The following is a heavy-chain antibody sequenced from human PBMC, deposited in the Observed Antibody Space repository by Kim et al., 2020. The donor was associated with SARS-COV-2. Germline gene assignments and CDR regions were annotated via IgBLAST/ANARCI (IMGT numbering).Heavy chain of an antibody. V-gene: IGHV3-30*04. D-gene: IGHD2-2*01. CDR3: ARGRTAVNWFDP. J-gene: IGHJ5*02. CDR2: ISYDGSNK. Sequence: GGSLRLSCAASGFTFSSYAMHWVRQAPGKGLEWVAVISYDGSNKYYADSVKGRFTISRDNSKNTLYLQMNSLRAEDTAVYYCARGRTAVNWFDPWGQGTLVTVSS. CDR1: GFTFSSYA.